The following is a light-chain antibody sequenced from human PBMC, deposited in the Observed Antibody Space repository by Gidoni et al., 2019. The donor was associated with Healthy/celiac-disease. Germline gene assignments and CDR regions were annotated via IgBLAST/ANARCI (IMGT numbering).Light chain of an antibody. CDR1: QSVSSS. V-gene: IGKV3-11*01. Sequence: EIVLPQSPATLSMSPGERATLSCRASQSVSSSFAWYQQKPGQAPRLLIYDASTRATGIPARFSGSGSGTDFTLTISSLEPEDFAVYYCQQRSNWPGTFGQGTKVEIK. CDR2: DAS. J-gene: IGKJ1*01. CDR3: QQRSNWPGT.